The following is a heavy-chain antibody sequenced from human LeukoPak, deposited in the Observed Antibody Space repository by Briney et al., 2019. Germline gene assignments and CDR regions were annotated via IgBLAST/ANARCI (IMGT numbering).Heavy chain of an antibody. CDR1: GYTFTTYG. Sequence: EASVKVSYKASGYTFTTYGISCVRQAPGQGLEWMGWVSAYNGNTNYAQELQGRVTMTTDTSANTAYMELGSLRSDDTAVYYCARGLLTARARDAFDIWGQGTMVTVSS. V-gene: IGHV1-18*01. CDR2: VSAYNGNT. D-gene: IGHD7-27*01. CDR3: ARGLLTARARDAFDI. J-gene: IGHJ3*02.